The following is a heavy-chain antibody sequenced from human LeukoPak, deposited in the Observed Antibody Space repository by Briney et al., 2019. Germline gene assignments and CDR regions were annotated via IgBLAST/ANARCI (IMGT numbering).Heavy chain of an antibody. D-gene: IGHD6-13*01. CDR2: ISSSSSYI. J-gene: IGHJ4*02. V-gene: IGHV3-21*01. CDR3: ARAYSSSWYPGGFDY. CDR1: GFTFSSYS. Sequence: GGSLRLSCAASGFTFSSYSMNWVRQAPGKGLEWVSSISSSSSYIYYADSLKGRFTISRDNAKNSLYLQMNSLRAEDTAVYYCARAYSSSWYPGGFDYWGQGTLVTVSS.